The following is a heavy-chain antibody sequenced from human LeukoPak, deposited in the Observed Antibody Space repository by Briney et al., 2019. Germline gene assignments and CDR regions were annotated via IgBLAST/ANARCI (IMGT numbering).Heavy chain of an antibody. J-gene: IGHJ4*02. CDR2: ISSSSSYI. Sequence: TGGSLRLSCAASGFTFSSYSMNWVRQAPGKGLEWVSSISSSSSYIYYADSVKGRFIISRDNAKNSLYLQMNSLRAEDTAVYYCARSPGEWEPMYYFDYWGQGTLVTVSS. CDR1: GFTFSSYS. D-gene: IGHD1-26*01. CDR3: ARSPGEWEPMYYFDY. V-gene: IGHV3-21*01.